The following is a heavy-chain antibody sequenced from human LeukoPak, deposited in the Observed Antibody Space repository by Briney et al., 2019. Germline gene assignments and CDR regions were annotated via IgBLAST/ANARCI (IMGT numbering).Heavy chain of an antibody. V-gene: IGHV3-33*01. CDR3: ARPIAVAGTGVFDY. CDR1: GFTFSNYG. CDR2: IWYDGSNK. Sequence: HPGGSLRLSCAASGFTFSNYGMHWVRQAPGKGLEWVAVIWYDGSNKYYGDSVKGRFTISRDNSKNTLYLQMNSLRAEDTAVYYCARPIAVAGTGVFDYWGQGTLVTVSS. D-gene: IGHD6-19*01. J-gene: IGHJ4*02.